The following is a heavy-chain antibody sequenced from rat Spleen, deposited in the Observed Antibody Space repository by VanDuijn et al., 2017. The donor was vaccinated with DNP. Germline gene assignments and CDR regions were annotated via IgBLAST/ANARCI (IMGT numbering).Heavy chain of an antibody. V-gene: IGHV5S10*01. J-gene: IGHJ2*01. CDR2: IIYDGSRT. CDR1: SLTLSDFN. D-gene: IGHD1-12*03. CDR3: ATHGYPAYYFDN. Sequence: EVQLVESGGGLVRPGRSLKLSCPASSLTLSDFNMAWVRQAPKRGLEWVATIIYDGSRTFYRDSVKGRFTISRDNAKNTLYLQMDSLRSEDTATYYCATHGYPAYYFDNWGQGVMVTVSS.